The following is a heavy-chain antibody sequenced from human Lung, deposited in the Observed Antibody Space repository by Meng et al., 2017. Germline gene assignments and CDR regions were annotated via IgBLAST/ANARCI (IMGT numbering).Heavy chain of an antibody. CDR2: IYTSGST. CDR3: ARGQKGYFDH. CDR1: GFSINSSDYS. Sequence: QVRLPESGPGRLMPSPNPSLIFSVYGFSINSSDYSWSWILQPPGKVLMWSGHIYTSGSTYSNPAPNSQITISVDTSKNPFSLKLSSATAADTAVYYWARGQKGYFDHWGRGTLVTVSS. V-gene: IGHV4-30-4*01. J-gene: IGHJ2*01.